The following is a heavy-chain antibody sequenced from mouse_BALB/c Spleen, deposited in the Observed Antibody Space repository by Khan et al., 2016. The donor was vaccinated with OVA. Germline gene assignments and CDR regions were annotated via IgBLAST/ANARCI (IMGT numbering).Heavy chain of an antibody. Sequence: QVRLQQSGAELARPGASVKLSCKASGYTFTDYYINWVKQRTGQGLEWIGEISPGSGDTYYNEKFKGKATLTADKSSNTAYMQLSSLTSEASAVYFCARRNYFGYTFAYGGQGTLVTVSA. CDR1: GYTFTDYY. CDR2: ISPGSGDT. D-gene: IGHD1-2*01. V-gene: IGHV1-77*01. CDR3: ARRNYFGYTFAY. J-gene: IGHJ3*01.